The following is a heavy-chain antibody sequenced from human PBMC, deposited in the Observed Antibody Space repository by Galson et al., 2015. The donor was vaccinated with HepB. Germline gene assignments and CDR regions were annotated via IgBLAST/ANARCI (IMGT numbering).Heavy chain of an antibody. D-gene: IGHD3-3*01. V-gene: IGHV3-23*01. CDR1: GFPFSTYA. CDR3: AKDVYLSSYYDFWSGPPGFAFAF. CDR2: ISGGGGST. Sequence: SLRLSCAASGFPFSTYAMSWVRQAPGKGLEWVSAISGGGGSTYYEDSVKGRFTISRDNSKNTLYLQMNSLRAEDTAVYHCAKDVYLSSYYDFWSGPPGFAFAFWGQGTMVTVSS. J-gene: IGHJ3*01.